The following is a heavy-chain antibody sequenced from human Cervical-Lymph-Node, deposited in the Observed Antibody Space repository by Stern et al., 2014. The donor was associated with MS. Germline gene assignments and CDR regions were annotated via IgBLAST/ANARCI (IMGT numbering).Heavy chain of an antibody. CDR3: ARWAYSSGWYNWFDP. D-gene: IGHD3-22*01. CDR1: GGSISSSSYY. Sequence: VQLVQSGPGLVKPSETLSLTCTVSGGSISSSSYYWGWIRQPPGKGLEWIGSIYYSGSTYYNPSLKSRVTLFVDTANNQFSLKMSSVTAADTAVYYCARWAYSSGWYNWFDPWGQGTLVTVSS. J-gene: IGHJ5*02. CDR2: IYYSGST. V-gene: IGHV4-39*01.